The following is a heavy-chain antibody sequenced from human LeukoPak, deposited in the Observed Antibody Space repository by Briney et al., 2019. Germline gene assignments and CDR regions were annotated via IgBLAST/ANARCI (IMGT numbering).Heavy chain of an antibody. CDR2: ISNDERNK. V-gene: IGHV3-30*19. Sequence: PGGSLRLSCAASGFTFSSYGMHWVRQAPGKGLEWVAAISNDERNKYYAESVKGRFTISRDNSNSMVYLQMTSLRLEDTAVYYCARPSPPGDGYNPSDQWGQGSLVIVSS. CDR3: ARPSPPGDGYNPSDQ. CDR1: GFTFSSYG. J-gene: IGHJ4*02. D-gene: IGHD5-24*01.